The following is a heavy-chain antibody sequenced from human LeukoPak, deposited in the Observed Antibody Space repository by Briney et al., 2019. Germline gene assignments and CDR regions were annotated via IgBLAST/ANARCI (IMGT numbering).Heavy chain of an antibody. Sequence: ASVKVSCKASGYTFTGYYTHWVRQAPGQGLEWMGRINPNSGGTNYAQKFQGRVTMTRDTSTSTAYMELSRLRSDDTAVYYCARLAVAVGDYWGQGTLVTVSS. CDR3: ARLAVAVGDY. J-gene: IGHJ4*02. V-gene: IGHV1-2*06. D-gene: IGHD6-19*01. CDR2: INPNSGGT. CDR1: GYTFTGYY.